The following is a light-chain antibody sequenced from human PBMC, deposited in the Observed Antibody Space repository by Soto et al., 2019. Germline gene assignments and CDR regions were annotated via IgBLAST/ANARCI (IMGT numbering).Light chain of an antibody. CDR3: QQRSNWPLT. J-gene: IGKJ4*01. CDR1: PSVSSS. CDR2: DAS. Sequence: EIVLTQSPATLSLSPGERATLSCRASPSVSSSLAWYQQRPGQAPRLLIYDASNRATGIPARFSGSGSGTDFTLTISSREPEDFAVYYCQQRSNWPLTFGGGTKVEI. V-gene: IGKV3-11*01.